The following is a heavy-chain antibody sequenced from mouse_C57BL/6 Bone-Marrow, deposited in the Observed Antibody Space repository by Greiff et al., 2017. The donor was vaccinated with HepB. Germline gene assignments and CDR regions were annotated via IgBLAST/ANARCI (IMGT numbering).Heavy chain of an antibody. Sequence: QVQLQQPGAELVKPGASVKLSCKASGYTFTSYWMHWVKQRPGQGLEWIGMIHPNSGSTNYNEKFKSKATLTVDKSSSTAYMQLSSLTSEDSAVYYCARSQLSLAYFDYWGQGTTLTVSS. CDR3: ARSQLSLAYFDY. CDR2: IHPNSGST. V-gene: IGHV1-64*01. D-gene: IGHD3-2*02. J-gene: IGHJ2*01. CDR1: GYTFTSYW.